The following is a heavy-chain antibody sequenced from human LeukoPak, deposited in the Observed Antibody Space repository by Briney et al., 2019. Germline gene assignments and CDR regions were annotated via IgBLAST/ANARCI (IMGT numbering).Heavy chain of an antibody. CDR2: ISSSSSTI. CDR1: GFTFSSYS. V-gene: IGHV3-48*01. D-gene: IGHD3-10*01. J-gene: IGHJ4*02. CDR3: ARDLGGSGSYYDC. Sequence: GGSLRLSCAASGFTFSSYSMNWVRQAPGKGLEWVSYISSSSSTIYYADSVKGRFTISRDNSKNTLYLQMNSLGAEDTAVYYCARDLGGSGSYYDCWGQGILVTVSS.